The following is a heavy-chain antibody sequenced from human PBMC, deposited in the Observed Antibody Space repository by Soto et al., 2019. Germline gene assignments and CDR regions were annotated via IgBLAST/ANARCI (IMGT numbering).Heavy chain of an antibody. CDR2: IYYRGNT. Sequence: TSETLSLTCSVIGGSMSSYYWSWIRQSPGKGLEWIANIYYRGNTNYNPSLESRVTISIDTSKNQFSLKLNSLTAADTAVYYCARHSKKTGDFDYYYGMDVWGQGTTVT. J-gene: IGHJ6*02. CDR3: ARHSKKTGDFDYYYGMDV. D-gene: IGHD7-27*01. V-gene: IGHV4-59*08. CDR1: GGSMSSYY.